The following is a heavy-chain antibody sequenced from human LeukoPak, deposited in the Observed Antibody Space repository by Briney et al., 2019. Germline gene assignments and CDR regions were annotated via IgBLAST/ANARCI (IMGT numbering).Heavy chain of an antibody. CDR2: MYYSGSS. Sequence: SQTLSLTCTVSGASITSGGYYWTWIRQHPGKGLEWIGYMYYSGSSYYNPSLKSRLTISLDTSKNEFSLKLSSVTAADTAVYYCAIGGTIFGVANWFDPWGRGTLVTVSS. J-gene: IGHJ5*02. CDR1: GASITSGGYY. D-gene: IGHD3-3*02. V-gene: IGHV4-31*03. CDR3: AIGGTIFGVANWFDP.